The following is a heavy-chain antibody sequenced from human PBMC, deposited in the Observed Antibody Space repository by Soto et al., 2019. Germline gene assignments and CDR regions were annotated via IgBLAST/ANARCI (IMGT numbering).Heavy chain of an antibody. Sequence: QVQLWQSEAEEKKPGASVKVSCKASGYTFTSYAMHWLRQAPGQRLEWIGWINAGNGNTKYSQKFQGRVTITRDTSASTAYMELSSLRSDDTAVYYCARSIVVVTALDYWVQGTLVTVAS. J-gene: IGHJ4*02. CDR1: GYTFTSYA. D-gene: IGHD2-21*02. V-gene: IGHV1-3*05. CDR2: INAGNGNT. CDR3: ARSIVVVTALDY.